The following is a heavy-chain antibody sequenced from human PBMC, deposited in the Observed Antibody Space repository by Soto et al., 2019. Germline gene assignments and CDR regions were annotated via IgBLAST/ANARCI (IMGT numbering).Heavy chain of an antibody. D-gene: IGHD3-3*01. J-gene: IGHJ4*02. Sequence: ASVKVSCKASGGTFSSYAMSWVRQAPGKGLEWVSAISGSGGSTYYADSVKGRFTISRDNSKNTLYLQMNSLRAEDTAVYYCAKDLAGWTLFFFDYWGQGTLVTVSS. CDR1: GGTFSSYA. CDR2: ISGSGGST. CDR3: AKDLAGWTLFFFDY. V-gene: IGHV3-23*01.